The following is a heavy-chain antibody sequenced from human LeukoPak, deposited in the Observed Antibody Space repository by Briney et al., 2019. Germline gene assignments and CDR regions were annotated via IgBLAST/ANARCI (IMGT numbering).Heavy chain of an antibody. J-gene: IGHJ4*02. Sequence: ASVKVSCKASGYTFTSYYMHWVRQAPGQGLEWMGIINPSGGSTSYAQKFQGRVTITADKSTSTAYMELSSLRSEDTAVYYCARSKGCSGGSCYFVLYYFDYWGQGTLVTVSS. CDR1: GYTFTSYY. D-gene: IGHD2-15*01. CDR3: ARSKGCSGGSCYFVLYYFDY. CDR2: INPSGGST. V-gene: IGHV1-46*01.